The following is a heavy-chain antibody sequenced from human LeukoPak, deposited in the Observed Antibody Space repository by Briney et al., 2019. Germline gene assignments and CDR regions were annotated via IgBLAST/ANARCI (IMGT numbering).Heavy chain of an antibody. CDR1: GFTFASYS. CDR2: ISGDSTYI. CDR3: ARVSGRLERQSDLDY. Sequence: GGSLRLSCAASGFTFASYSMNWVRQAPGKGLEWVSSISGDSTYIYNAGSVKGRFTISSDNAQASLYLQMISLRADDTAVYYCARVSGRLERQSDLDYWGQGTLVIVSS. D-gene: IGHD1-1*01. J-gene: IGHJ4*02. V-gene: IGHV3-21*01.